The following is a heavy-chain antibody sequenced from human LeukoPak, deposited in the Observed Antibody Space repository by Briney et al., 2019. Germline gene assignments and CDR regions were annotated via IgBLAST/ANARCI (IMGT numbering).Heavy chain of an antibody. CDR3: ARDRSGYSSGWALDAFDI. Sequence: GGSLRLSCAASGFTFSSYWMGWLRQAPGKGLEWVANIKQDEGERYYMDSVKGRFTISRDDAKNSLYLQMNSLRVEDTAVYYCARDRSGYSSGWALDAFDIWGQGTMVTVSS. V-gene: IGHV3-7*01. J-gene: IGHJ3*02. CDR2: IKQDEGER. CDR1: GFTFSSYW. D-gene: IGHD6-19*01.